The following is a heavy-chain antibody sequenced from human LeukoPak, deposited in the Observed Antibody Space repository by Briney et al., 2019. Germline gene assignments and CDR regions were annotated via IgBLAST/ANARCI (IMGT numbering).Heavy chain of an antibody. Sequence: SETLSLTCNASGYSISGGYYWGWIRQPPGKGLEWIGIIYHSGSTYYNPSLKSRITILVDTSKNQFSLKLSSVTAADTAVYYCARDWSTTSHYYMDVWGKGTTVTVSS. CDR2: IYHSGST. J-gene: IGHJ6*03. CDR3: ARDWSTTSHYYMDV. D-gene: IGHD2-2*01. CDR1: GYSISGGYY. V-gene: IGHV4-38-2*02.